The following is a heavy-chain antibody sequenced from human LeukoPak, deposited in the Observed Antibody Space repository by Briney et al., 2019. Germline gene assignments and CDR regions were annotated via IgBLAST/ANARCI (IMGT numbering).Heavy chain of an antibody. D-gene: IGHD5-18*01. CDR3: ARDRRWEYSYGFFDY. CDR2: IYHSGST. Sequence: PSETLSLTCAASGGSISSSNWWSWVRQPPGKGLEWIGEIYHSGSTNYNPSLKSRVTISVDKSKNQFSLKLSSVTAADTAVYYCARDRRWEYSYGFFDYWGQGTLVTVSS. CDR1: GGSISSSNW. J-gene: IGHJ4*02. V-gene: IGHV4-4*02.